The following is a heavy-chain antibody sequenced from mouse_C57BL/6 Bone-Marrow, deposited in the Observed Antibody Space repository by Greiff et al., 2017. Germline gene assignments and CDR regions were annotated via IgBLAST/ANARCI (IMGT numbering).Heavy chain of an antibody. V-gene: IGHV1-64*01. D-gene: IGHD2-1*01. Sequence: VKLQQPGAELVKPGASVKLSCKASGYTFTSYWMHWVKQRPGQGLEWIGMIHPNSGSTNYNEKFKGKATLTSDTSSSTAYMQLSSLTSEDSAIYFCATLLSWFAYWGQGTLVTVSA. CDR1: GYTFTSYW. J-gene: IGHJ3*01. CDR2: IHPNSGST. CDR3: ATLLSWFAY.